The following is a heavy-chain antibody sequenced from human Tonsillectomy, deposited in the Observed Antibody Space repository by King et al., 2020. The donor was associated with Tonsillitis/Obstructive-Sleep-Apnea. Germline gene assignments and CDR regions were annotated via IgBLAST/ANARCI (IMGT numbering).Heavy chain of an antibody. CDR1: GFTFSSYA. V-gene: IGHV3-30*04. CDR2: ISYDGCNK. J-gene: IGHJ4*02. CDR3: ARDSRGNTAMVTPNYFDY. Sequence: VQLQESGGGVVQPGRSLRLSCAASGFTFSSYAMHWVRQAPGKGLEWVAVISYDGCNKYYADSVKGRFTISRDNSKNTLYLQMNSLRAEDTAVYYCARDSRGNTAMVTPNYFDYWGQGTLVTVSS. D-gene: IGHD5-18*01.